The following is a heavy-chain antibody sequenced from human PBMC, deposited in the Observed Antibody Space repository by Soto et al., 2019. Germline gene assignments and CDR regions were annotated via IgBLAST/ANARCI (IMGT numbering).Heavy chain of an antibody. D-gene: IGHD3-3*01. CDR1: GGSISSGGYY. CDR3: ARGQRKEWFEAKYGMDV. V-gene: IGHV4-31*03. J-gene: IGHJ6*02. CDR2: IYYSGST. Sequence: SETLSLTCTVSGGSISSGGYYWTWIRQHPGKGLEWIGYIYYSGSTYYNPSLKSRITISVDTSKNQFSLKLTSVTAADTAVYYCARGQRKEWFEAKYGMDVWGQGTTVTVSS.